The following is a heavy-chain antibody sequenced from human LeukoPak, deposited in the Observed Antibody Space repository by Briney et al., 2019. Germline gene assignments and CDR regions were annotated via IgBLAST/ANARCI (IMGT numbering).Heavy chain of an antibody. CDR3: AKGYPYGIAVAGTGAFDI. J-gene: IGHJ3*02. CDR2: MSGSGGST. V-gene: IGHV3-23*01. D-gene: IGHD6-19*01. CDR1: GFTFSSYA. Sequence: PGGSLRLSCAASGFTFSSYAMSWVRQAPGKGLEWVSAMSGSGGSTYYADSVKGRFTISRDNSKNTLYLQMNSLRAEDTAVYYCAKGYPYGIAVAGTGAFDIWGQGTMVTVSS.